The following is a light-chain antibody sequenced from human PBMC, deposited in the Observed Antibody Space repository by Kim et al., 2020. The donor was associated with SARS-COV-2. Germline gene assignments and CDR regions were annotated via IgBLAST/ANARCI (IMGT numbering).Light chain of an antibody. V-gene: IGLV3-1*01. J-gene: IGLJ1*01. Sequence: SYELTQPPSVSVSPGQTASITCSGDKLGDKYACWYQQKPGQSPVLVIYQDTKRPSGIPERFSGSNSGNTATLTISGTPAMDEADYYCQAWDSSTVFGTGT. CDR2: QDT. CDR1: KLGDKY. CDR3: QAWDSSTV.